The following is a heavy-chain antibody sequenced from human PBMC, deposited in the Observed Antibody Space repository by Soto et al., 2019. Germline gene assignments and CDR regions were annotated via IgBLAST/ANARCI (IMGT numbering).Heavy chain of an antibody. CDR3: ARLSRSGFWSGYNYYYYYYMDV. J-gene: IGHJ6*03. V-gene: IGHV4-59*01. CDR2: IYYSGST. CDR1: GGSISSYY. Sequence: SETLSLTCTVSGGSISSYYWSWIRQPPGKGLEWIGYIYYSGSTNYNPSLKSRVTISVDTSKNQFSLKLSSVTAADTAVYYCARLSRSGFWSGYNYYYYYYMDVWGKGTTVTVSS. D-gene: IGHD3-3*01.